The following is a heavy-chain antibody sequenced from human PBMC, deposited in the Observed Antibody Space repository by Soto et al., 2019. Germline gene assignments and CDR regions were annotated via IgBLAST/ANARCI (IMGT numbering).Heavy chain of an antibody. J-gene: IGHJ2*01. D-gene: IGHD3-16*01. CDR3: GDVFYH. Sequence: EVQLVESGGGLVQPGGSLRLSCAASGFTVSNSWMHWVRQVPGKGLVWLSGINDAGSDTYYADSVKGRFTISRDNTKNTLFLQMDSLRAEDTALYYCGDVFYHWGRGTLVTVSS. CDR2: INDAGSDT. CDR1: GFTVSNSW. V-gene: IGHV3-74*01.